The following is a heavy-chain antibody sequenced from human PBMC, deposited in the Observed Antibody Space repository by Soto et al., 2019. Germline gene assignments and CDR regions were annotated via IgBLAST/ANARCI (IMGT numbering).Heavy chain of an antibody. CDR3: VEGWNDF. Sequence: EVQLVESGGDLVKPGGSLRLSCVTSGFMFSSAWMSWVRQAPGKGLEWVGRIKSKADGGARDYAAHVKGRFSISRDDSKNTLYLQMNSRRAEDTAVYYCVEGWNDFWGQGTMVTVSS. CDR2: IKSKADGGAR. D-gene: IGHD1-1*01. CDR1: GFMFSSAW. J-gene: IGHJ4*02. V-gene: IGHV3-15*01.